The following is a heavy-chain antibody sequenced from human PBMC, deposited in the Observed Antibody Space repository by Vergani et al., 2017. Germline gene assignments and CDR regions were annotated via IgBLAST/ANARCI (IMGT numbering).Heavy chain of an antibody. Sequence: QVKLEESGGGVVQPGRSLRLSCAASGFSFGNYAMHWVRQAPGKGLEWVAVISYDGSNKYYADSVKGRFTISRDNSKNTLYLQMNSLRAEDTAVYYCARGASGDYVSSFDYWGQGTLVTVSS. D-gene: IGHD4-17*01. CDR2: ISYDGSNK. J-gene: IGHJ4*02. CDR1: GFSFGNYA. V-gene: IGHV3-30-3*01. CDR3: ARGASGDYVSSFDY.